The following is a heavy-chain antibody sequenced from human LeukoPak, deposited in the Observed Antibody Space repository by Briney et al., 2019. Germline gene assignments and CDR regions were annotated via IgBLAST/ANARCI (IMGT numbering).Heavy chain of an antibody. D-gene: IGHD2-2*01. CDR2: MYPNNGGT. V-gene: IGHV1-2*02. J-gene: IGHJ4*02. Sequence: GASVKVSFKASGYTFTDYYIHWVRQAPGQGLEWMGWMYPNNGGTNSAQKFQGRVTMTRDTSISTAYMELSRLRSDDTAVYYCAAEYCSGTSCHGGFDYWGQGTLVTVSS. CDR3: AAEYCSGTSCHGGFDY. CDR1: GYTFTDYY.